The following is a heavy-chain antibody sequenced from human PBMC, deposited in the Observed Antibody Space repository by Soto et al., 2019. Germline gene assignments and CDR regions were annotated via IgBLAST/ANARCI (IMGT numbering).Heavy chain of an antibody. CDR2: ISYDGSNK. Sequence: GGSLRLSCAASGFTFSSYAMHWVRQAPGKGLEWVAVISYDGSNKYYADSVKGRFTISRDNSKNTLYLQMNSLRAEDTAVYYCARDLGDIVLMVYAIRDYYYGMDVWGQGTTVTVSS. CDR1: GFTFSSYA. V-gene: IGHV3-30-3*01. J-gene: IGHJ6*02. CDR3: ARDLGDIVLMVYAIRDYYYGMDV. D-gene: IGHD2-8*01.